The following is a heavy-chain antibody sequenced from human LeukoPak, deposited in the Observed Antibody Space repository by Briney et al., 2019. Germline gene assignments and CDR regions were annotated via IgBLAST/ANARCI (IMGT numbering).Heavy chain of an antibody. CDR3: GRGSNWFDP. J-gene: IGHJ5*02. CDR1: GFTFSNYG. Sequence: PGGSLRLSCAASGFTFSNYGMHWVRQAPGKGLEWVALIWYDGSNKYYADSVKGRFTISRDNSKNTLYLQMNSLRAEDTAVYYCGRGSNWFDPWGQGTLVTVSS. CDR2: IWYDGSNK. V-gene: IGHV3-30*02.